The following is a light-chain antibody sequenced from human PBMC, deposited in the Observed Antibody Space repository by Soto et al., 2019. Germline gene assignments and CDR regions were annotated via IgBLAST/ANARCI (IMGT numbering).Light chain of an antibody. Sequence: IQMTQSPSTVWASVGDSVTISYRASQPVNTFLAWYQQKPGGAPKVVIFDASNLGSGVPSRFSGSGFGTEFTLSITSLQPDDFATYYCQQYKNYSYSFGQGTKLEIK. CDR2: DAS. J-gene: IGKJ2*03. V-gene: IGKV1-5*01. CDR3: QQYKNYSYS. CDR1: QPVNTF.